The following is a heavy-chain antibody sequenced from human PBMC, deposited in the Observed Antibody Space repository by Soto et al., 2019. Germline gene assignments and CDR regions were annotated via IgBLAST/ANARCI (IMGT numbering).Heavy chain of an antibody. CDR1: GFTFSIYW. CDR3: ARDKGSSWYNWFDP. D-gene: IGHD6-13*01. J-gene: IGHJ5*02. V-gene: IGHV3-7*03. CDR2: IKQDGSEK. Sequence: PGGSLRLSCAASGFTFSIYWMSWVRHAPGKGLEWVANIKQDGSEKYYVDSVKGRFTISRDNAKNSLYLQMNSLRAEDTAVYYCARDKGSSWYNWFDPWGQGTLVTVS.